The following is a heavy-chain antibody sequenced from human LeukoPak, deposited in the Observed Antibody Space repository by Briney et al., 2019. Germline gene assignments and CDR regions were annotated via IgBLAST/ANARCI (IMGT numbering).Heavy chain of an antibody. Sequence: ASVKVSCKASGYIFASYGISWVRQAPGQGLERLGWISAYNGDTKYAQHLQGRVTLTTDTSTGTAYMELSSLRSEDTAVYYCARGRTTVTTALAVNWFDPWGQGTLVTVSS. V-gene: IGHV1-18*01. CDR2: ISAYNGDT. CDR3: ARGRTTVTTALAVNWFDP. CDR1: GYIFASYG. J-gene: IGHJ5*02. D-gene: IGHD4-17*01.